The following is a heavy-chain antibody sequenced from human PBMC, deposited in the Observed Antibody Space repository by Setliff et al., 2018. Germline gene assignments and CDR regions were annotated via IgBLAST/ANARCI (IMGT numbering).Heavy chain of an antibody. CDR1: GYTFNTFG. CDR2: TIPVFGTT. J-gene: IGHJ6*03. D-gene: IGHD2-21*01. CDR3: AREGVHTWSSTDYHYYMDV. Sequence: SVKVSCKTSGYTFNTFGISWVRRAPGQGLEWMGGTIPVFGTTDYAQKFQGRVTIMTDESTSTAYMELSSLTSEDTAVYYCAREGVHTWSSTDYHYYMDVWGRGTTVTV. V-gene: IGHV1-69*05.